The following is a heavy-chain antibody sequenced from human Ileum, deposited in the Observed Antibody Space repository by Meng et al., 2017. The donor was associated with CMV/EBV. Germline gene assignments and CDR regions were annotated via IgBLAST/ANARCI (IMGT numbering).Heavy chain of an antibody. CDR1: GGSVSSGSYY. J-gene: IGHJ5*02. V-gene: IGHV4-61*01. Sequence: GSLRLSCTVSGGSVSSGSYYWSWIRQPPGKGLEWIGYIYYSGSTNYNPSLKSRVTTSVDTSKNKFSLKLSSVTAADTAVYYCARGYCSTTSCYPLSFDPWGQGTLVTVSS. D-gene: IGHD2-2*01. CDR2: IYYSGST. CDR3: ARGYCSTTSCYPLSFDP.